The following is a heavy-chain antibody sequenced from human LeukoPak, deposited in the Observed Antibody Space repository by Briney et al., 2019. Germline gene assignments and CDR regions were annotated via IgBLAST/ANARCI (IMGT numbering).Heavy chain of an antibody. Sequence: SETLSLTCAVSGGSISSGGYSWSWIRQPPGKGLEWIGYIYHSGSTYYNPSLKSRVTISVDRSKNQFSLKLSSVTAADTAVYYCARGETTVTSFDYWGQGTLVTVSS. CDR1: GGSISSGGYS. V-gene: IGHV4-30-2*01. CDR2: IYHSGST. J-gene: IGHJ4*02. CDR3: ARGETTVTSFDY. D-gene: IGHD4-17*01.